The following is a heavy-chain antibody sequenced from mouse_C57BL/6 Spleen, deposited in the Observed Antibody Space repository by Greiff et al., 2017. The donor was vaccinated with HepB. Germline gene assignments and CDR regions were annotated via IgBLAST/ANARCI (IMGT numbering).Heavy chain of an antibody. V-gene: IGHV5-17*01. CDR3: ARPRFDV. CDR1: GFTFSDYG. CDR2: ISSGSSTI. Sequence: DVMLVESGGGLVKPGGSLKLSCAASGFTFSDYGMHWVRQAPEKGLEWVAYISSGSSTIYYADTVKGRFTISRDNAKNTLFLQMTSLGSEDTAMYYCARPRFDVWGTGTTVTVSS. J-gene: IGHJ1*03.